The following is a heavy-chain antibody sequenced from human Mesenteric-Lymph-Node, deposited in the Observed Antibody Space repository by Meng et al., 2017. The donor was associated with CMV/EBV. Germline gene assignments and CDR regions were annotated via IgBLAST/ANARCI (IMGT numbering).Heavy chain of an antibody. Sequence: SGPTLVKPTQTLTLTCTFSGFSLTTSGMGVAWVRQSPGKALEWLAITHWNDDTRYIPSLRSRLTLTKSTSKNQVILTMTDMDPEDTGTYYCAHWGWCSGGNSCLSFDYWGQGTLVTVSS. J-gene: IGHJ4*02. V-gene: IGHV2-5*01. CDR2: THWNDDT. CDR1: GFSLTTSGMG. CDR3: AHWGWCSGGNSCLSFDY. D-gene: IGHD6-19*01.